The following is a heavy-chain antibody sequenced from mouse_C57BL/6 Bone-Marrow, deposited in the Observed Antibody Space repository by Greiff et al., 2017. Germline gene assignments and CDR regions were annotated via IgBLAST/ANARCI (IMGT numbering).Heavy chain of an antibody. Sequence: EVKVEGSGPGLAKPSQTLSLTCSVTGYSITSDYWNWIRKFPGNKLEYMGYISYSGSTYYNPSLKIRISITRDTSKNQYYLQLNSVTTEDTATYYCARYDYGSSYGYFDVWGTGTTVTVSS. V-gene: IGHV3-8*01. CDR1: GYSITSDY. J-gene: IGHJ1*03. CDR3: ARYDYGSSYGYFDV. D-gene: IGHD1-1*01. CDR2: ISYSGST.